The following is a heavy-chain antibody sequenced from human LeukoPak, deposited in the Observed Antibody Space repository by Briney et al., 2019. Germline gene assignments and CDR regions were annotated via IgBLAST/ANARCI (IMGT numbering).Heavy chain of an antibody. J-gene: IGHJ4*02. V-gene: IGHV3-66*01. Sequence: PGGSLRLSYAASGFTVSSNYMSWVRQAPGKGLEWVSVIYSGGSTYYADSVKGRFTISRDNSKNTLYLQMNSLRAEDTAVYYCAKDPRRGYSYGLFDYWGQGTLVTVSS. CDR1: GFTVSSNY. CDR3: AKDPRRGYSYGLFDY. D-gene: IGHD5-18*01. CDR2: IYSGGST.